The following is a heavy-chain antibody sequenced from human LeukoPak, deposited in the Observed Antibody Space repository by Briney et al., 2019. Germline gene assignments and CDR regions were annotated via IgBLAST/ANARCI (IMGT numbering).Heavy chain of an antibody. J-gene: IGHJ6*03. CDR3: ARADYSSTWSHDYYYMDV. D-gene: IGHD6-13*01. Sequence: SETLSLTCTVSGYSISSGYYWGWIRQPPGTGLEWIGSIYHSGSTYYNPSLKSRVTISVDTSKNQFSLKLSSVTAADTAVYYCARADYSSTWSHDYYYMDVWGKGTTVTVSS. CDR2: IYHSGST. CDR1: GYSISSGYY. V-gene: IGHV4-38-2*02.